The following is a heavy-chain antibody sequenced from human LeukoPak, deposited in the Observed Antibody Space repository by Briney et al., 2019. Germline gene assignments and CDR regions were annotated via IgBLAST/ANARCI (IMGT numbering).Heavy chain of an antibody. J-gene: IGHJ4*02. CDR3: ARAKPKNMVRGLIMRRESRYYFDY. V-gene: IGHV3-53*01. CDR2: IYSGGST. D-gene: IGHD3-10*01. CDR1: GFTFSNYP. Sequence: GGSLRLSCAASGFTFSNYPMNWVRQAPGKGLEWVSVIYSGGSTYYADSVKGRFTISRDNSKSTLYIQMNSLRAEDTAVYYCARAKPKNMVRGLIMRRESRYYFDYWGQGTLVTVSS.